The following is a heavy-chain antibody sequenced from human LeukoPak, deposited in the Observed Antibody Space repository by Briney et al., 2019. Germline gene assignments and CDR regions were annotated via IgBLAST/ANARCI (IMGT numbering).Heavy chain of an antibody. Sequence: GASVKVSCKASGYTFTSYDINWVRKATGQGLEWMGWMNPNSGNTGYAQKFQGRVTMTRNTSISTAYMELSSLRSEDTAVYYCATGMTTVTTMRSDNWFDPWGQGTLVTVSS. CDR3: ATGMTTVTTMRSDNWFDP. D-gene: IGHD4-17*01. J-gene: IGHJ5*02. V-gene: IGHV1-8*01. CDR1: GYTFTSYD. CDR2: MNPNSGNT.